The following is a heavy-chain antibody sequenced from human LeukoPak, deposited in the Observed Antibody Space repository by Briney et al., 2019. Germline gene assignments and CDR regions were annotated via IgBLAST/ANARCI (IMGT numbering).Heavy chain of an antibody. CDR1: GYSFTSYW. J-gene: IGHJ4*02. CDR3: ARQRGASIVVVMPFDY. V-gene: IGHV5-51*01. D-gene: IGHD3-22*01. CDR2: IYPGDSDT. Sequence: GESLKISCKGSGYSFTSYWIGWVRQMPGKGLEWMGIIYPGDSDTRYSPSFQGQATISADKSISTAYLQWSSLKASDTAMYYCARQRGASIVVVMPFDYWGQGTLVTVSS.